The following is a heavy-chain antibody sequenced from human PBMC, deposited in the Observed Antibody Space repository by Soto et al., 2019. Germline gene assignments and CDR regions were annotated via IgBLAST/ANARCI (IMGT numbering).Heavy chain of an antibody. CDR2: ISAYNGNT. CDR3: ARDRGVAPPVAGNTHYYYYVDV. CDR1: GYSFTNYG. D-gene: IGHD6-19*01. Sequence: QDQLVQSGVEVKKPGASVKVSCKASGYSFTNYGITWVRQAPGQGFEWMGWISAYNGNTNYAQKFQGRVTMTTDASTSTAYLELRSLRSDDTAVYYCARDRGVAPPVAGNTHYYYYVDVWGKRDHGHRVL. J-gene: IGHJ6*03. V-gene: IGHV1-18*01.